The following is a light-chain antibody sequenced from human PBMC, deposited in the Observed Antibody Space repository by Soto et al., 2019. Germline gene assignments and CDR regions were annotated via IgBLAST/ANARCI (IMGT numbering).Light chain of an antibody. CDR1: QSVSSN. CDR3: QQYIYRPWT. V-gene: IGKV3-15*01. CDR2: GAS. J-gene: IGKJ1*01. Sequence: EIVMTQSPATLSVSPGERATLSCRASQSVSSNLAWYQQNPGQAPRLLIYGASTRAKGISDRFSGSGSGTEFTLAISGLQSEDFAVYYCQQYIYRPWTFGQGTKVESK.